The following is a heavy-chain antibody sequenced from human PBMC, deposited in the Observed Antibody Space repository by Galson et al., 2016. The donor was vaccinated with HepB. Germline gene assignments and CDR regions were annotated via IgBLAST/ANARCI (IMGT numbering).Heavy chain of an antibody. CDR2: IKEDGSEK. J-gene: IGHJ5*02. Sequence: LRLSCAAAGFSFSTYWMSWVRQAPGKGLEWVANIKEDGSEKYYVDSVEGRFTISRDSAKNSLYLQMNSLRVEDSAVYYCARDHYGSGYTYDWFDPWGQGTLVTVSS. CDR1: GFSFSTYW. V-gene: IGHV3-7*01. D-gene: IGHD3-10*01. CDR3: ARDHYGSGYTYDWFDP.